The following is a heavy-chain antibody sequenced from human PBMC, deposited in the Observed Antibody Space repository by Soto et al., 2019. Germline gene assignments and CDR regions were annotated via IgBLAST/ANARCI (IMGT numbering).Heavy chain of an antibody. CDR3: ARGRGGDCYSFQY. CDR2: IHYSGST. D-gene: IGHD2-21*02. CDR1: GGSISSDDYY. Sequence: QVQLQESGPGLVKPSQILSLTCTVSGGSISSDDYYWSWIRQSPGRGLEWIGYIHYSGSTYYNPSLKSRVTISVGTSKTQFSLNLSSVTAADTAVYYCARGRGGDCYSFQYWGQGTLVTVSS. J-gene: IGHJ1*01. V-gene: IGHV4-30-4*01.